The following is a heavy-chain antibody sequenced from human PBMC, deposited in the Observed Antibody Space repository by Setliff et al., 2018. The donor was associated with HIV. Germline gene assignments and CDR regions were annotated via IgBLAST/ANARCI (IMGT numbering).Heavy chain of an antibody. J-gene: IGHJ4*02. CDR2: IIPLLETP. D-gene: IGHD2-21*02. CDR3: ARWAGSCSIGDCYNPFEY. V-gene: IGHV1-69*06. Sequence: GASVKASCKASGGTFNSYTFNWMRQAPGQRLEWMGRIIPLLETPNYAQKFQGRVTITADKSTDTVYMELHSLTSEDTAVYYCARWAGSCSIGDCYNPFEYWGQGTLGHRLL. CDR1: GGTFNSYT.